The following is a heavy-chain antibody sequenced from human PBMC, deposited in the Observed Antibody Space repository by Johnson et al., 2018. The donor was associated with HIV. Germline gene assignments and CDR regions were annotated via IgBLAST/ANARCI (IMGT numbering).Heavy chain of an antibody. Sequence: VQLVESGGGVVRPGGSLRLSCAASGFTFDDYGMSWVRQAPGKGLEWVSGINWNGGSTGYADSVKGRFTISRDNAKNSLCLQMNSLRAEETALYYCARDFYAVVATPFIGSAFDIWGQGTMVTVSS. CDR2: INWNGGST. V-gene: IGHV3-20*04. CDR3: ARDFYAVVATPFIGSAFDI. CDR1: GFTFDDYG. J-gene: IGHJ3*02. D-gene: IGHD5-12*01.